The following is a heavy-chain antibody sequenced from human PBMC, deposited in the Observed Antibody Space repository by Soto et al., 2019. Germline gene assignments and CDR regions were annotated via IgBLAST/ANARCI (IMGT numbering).Heavy chain of an antibody. CDR1: GFTFDDYA. J-gene: IGHJ4*02. V-gene: IGHV3-9*01. D-gene: IGHD5-18*01. CDR2: ISWNSGSI. Sequence: EVQLVESGGGLVQPGRSLRLSCAASGFTFDDYAMHWVRQAPGKGLEWVSGISWNSGSIGYADSVKGRFTISRDNAKNSLYLQMNSLRAETTALYYGAKQSVTVMVYSLDYWGKGPLFTVSS. CDR3: AKQSVTVMVYSLDY.